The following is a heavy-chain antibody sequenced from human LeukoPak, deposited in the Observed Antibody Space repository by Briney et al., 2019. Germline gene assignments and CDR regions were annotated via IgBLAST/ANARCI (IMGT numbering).Heavy chain of an antibody. D-gene: IGHD2-2*01. CDR2: INPSSGGT. J-gene: IGHJ4*02. Sequence: ASVKVSCKASGYTFTGYYMHWVRQAPGQGLEWMGWINPSSGGTNYAQKFQGRVTMTRDTSISTAYMELSRLRSDDTAVYYCARDVYCSSTSCSLTDYWGQGTLVTVSS. CDR3: ARDVYCSSTSCSLTDY. CDR1: GYTFTGYY. V-gene: IGHV1-2*02.